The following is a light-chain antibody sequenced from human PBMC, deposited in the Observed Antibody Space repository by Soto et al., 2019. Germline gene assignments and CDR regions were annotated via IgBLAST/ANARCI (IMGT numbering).Light chain of an antibody. V-gene: IGKV3-20*01. Sequence: IQLTQSLRTLALSPRERATLSCRASQSVSSSYLAWYQQKPGQAPRLLIYGASSRATGIPDRFSGSGSGTDFTLTISRLEPEDFAVYYCQQYGSSPRTFGQGTKVDIK. J-gene: IGKJ1*01. CDR3: QQYGSSPRT. CDR1: QSVSSSY. CDR2: GAS.